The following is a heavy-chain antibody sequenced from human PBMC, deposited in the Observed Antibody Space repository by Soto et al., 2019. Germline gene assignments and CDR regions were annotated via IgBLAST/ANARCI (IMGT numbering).Heavy chain of an antibody. Sequence: ASVKVSYKASGYTFTSYGISWVRQAPGQGLEWMGWISAYNGNTNYAQKLQGRVTMTTDTSTSTAYMELRSLRSDDTAVYYCVRVIGSSPDYYDSSGYYFFDYWGQGTLVTVSS. CDR3: VRVIGSSPDYYDSSGYYFFDY. V-gene: IGHV1-18*01. CDR2: ISAYNGNT. CDR1: GYTFTSYG. D-gene: IGHD3-22*01. J-gene: IGHJ4*02.